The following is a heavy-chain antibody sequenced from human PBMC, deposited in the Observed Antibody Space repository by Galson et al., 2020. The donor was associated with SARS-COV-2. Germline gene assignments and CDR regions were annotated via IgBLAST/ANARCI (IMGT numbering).Heavy chain of an antibody. J-gene: IGHJ4*02. Sequence: GESLKISCVVSGFTFSISSMNWVRQAPGKGLEWVASISSRTTSSDYVYYADSVKGRFTISRDNAKSSLYLLMNSLRVEDTAVYYCARDGSGYVNFDYWGQGTLVTVSS. CDR2: ISSRTTSSDYV. D-gene: IGHD5-12*01. V-gene: IGHV3-21*01. CDR3: ARDGSGYVNFDY. CDR1: GFTFSISS.